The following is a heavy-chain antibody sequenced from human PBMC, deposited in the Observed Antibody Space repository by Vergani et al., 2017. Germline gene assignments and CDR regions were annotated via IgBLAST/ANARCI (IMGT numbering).Heavy chain of an antibody. Sequence: QVQLQQWGAGLLKPSETLSLTCAVYGGSFSGYYWSWIRQPPGKGLEWIGEINHSGSTNYNPSLKSRVTISVDTSKNQFSLELSSVTAADTAVYYCARDRPQLPTRYYDFWSGYYKGETADYYYMDVWGKGTTVTVSS. D-gene: IGHD3-3*01. V-gene: IGHV4-34*01. CDR3: ARDRPQLPTRYYDFWSGYYKGETADYYYMDV. CDR2: INHSGST. J-gene: IGHJ6*03. CDR1: GGSFSGYY.